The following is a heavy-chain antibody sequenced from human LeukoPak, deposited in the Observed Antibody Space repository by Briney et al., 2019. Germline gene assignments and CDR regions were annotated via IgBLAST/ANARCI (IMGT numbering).Heavy chain of an antibody. D-gene: IGHD3-16*01. V-gene: IGHV2-70*11. Sequence: SGPTLVNPTQTLTLTCTFSGFSLSTSAMCVNWIRQPPGKALEWLARIDWDDDKYYTTSLKTRLTISKDTSKNQVVLTMTNMDPVDTATYYCARTTGDGIGGGHYFDYWGQGTLVTVSS. CDR1: GFSLSTSAMC. CDR2: IDWDDDK. CDR3: ARTTGDGIGGGHYFDY. J-gene: IGHJ4*02.